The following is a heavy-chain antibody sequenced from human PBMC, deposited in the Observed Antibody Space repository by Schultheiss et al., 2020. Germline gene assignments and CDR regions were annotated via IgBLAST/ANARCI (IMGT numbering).Heavy chain of an antibody. V-gene: IGHV4-38-2*01. CDR3: ARGGSHLRPYHYSMDV. CDR1: GYSISSGYY. Sequence: SETLSLTCAVSGYSISSGYYWGWIRQPPGKGLEWIGSIYHSGSTYYNPSLKSRVTISVDTSKNQFSLKLSSVTAADTAVYYCARGGSHLRPYHYSMDVWGQGTTVTVSS. D-gene: IGHD3-10*01. CDR2: IYHSGST. J-gene: IGHJ6*02.